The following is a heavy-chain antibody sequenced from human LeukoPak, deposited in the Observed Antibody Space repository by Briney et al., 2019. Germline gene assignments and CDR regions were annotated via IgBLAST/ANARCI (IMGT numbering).Heavy chain of an antibody. J-gene: IGHJ5*02. CDR2: INGDGSST. D-gene: IGHD1/OR15-1a*01. CDR3: TRDPRNKGFDP. V-gene: IGHV3-74*01. CDR1: GFTLSYYW. Sequence: PGGSLRLSCAASGFTLSYYWMHWVRQAPGKGLVWVSCINGDGSSTNYAGSVKGRFTISRDNAKNTLYLEMNSLRAEDTAVYYCTRDPRNKGFDPWGQGTLVTVSS.